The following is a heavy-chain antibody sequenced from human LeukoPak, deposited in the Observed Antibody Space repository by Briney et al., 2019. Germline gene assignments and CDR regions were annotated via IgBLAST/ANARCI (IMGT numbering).Heavy chain of an antibody. J-gene: IGHJ4*02. V-gene: IGHV3-23*01. CDR1: GFTFSTYT. Sequence: VGSLRLSCTASGFTFSTYTMSWVRQAPGAGLKWVSGILTSGGTYYADSVKGRFTISRDNSKNTLYLQMNSLRADDTAVYYCAKDRIYADGLWDFDYWGQGTLVTVSS. CDR3: AKDRIYADGLWDFDY. CDR2: ILTSGGT. D-gene: IGHD3-10*01.